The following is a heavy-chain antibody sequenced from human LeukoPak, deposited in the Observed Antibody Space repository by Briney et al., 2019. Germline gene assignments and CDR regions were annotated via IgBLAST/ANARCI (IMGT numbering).Heavy chain of an antibody. Sequence: PSETLSLTCTVSGGSISSYYWSWIRQPPGKGLEWIGYIYYSGGTNYNPSLKSRVTISVDTSKNQFSLKLSSVTAADTAVYYCARDQGYYYDSSGFDYWGQGTLVTVSS. J-gene: IGHJ4*02. V-gene: IGHV4-59*01. CDR1: GGSISSYY. D-gene: IGHD3-22*01. CDR3: ARDQGYYYDSSGFDY. CDR2: IYYSGGT.